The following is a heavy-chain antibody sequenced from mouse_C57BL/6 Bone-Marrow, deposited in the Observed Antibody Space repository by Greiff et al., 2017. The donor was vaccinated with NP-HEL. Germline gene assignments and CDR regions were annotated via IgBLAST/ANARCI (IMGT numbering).Heavy chain of an antibody. D-gene: IGHD1-1*02. CDR1: GYTFTSYG. J-gene: IGHJ2*01. Sequence: QVQLKESGAELARPGASVKLSCKASGYTFTSYGISWVKQRTGQGLEWIGEIYPRSGNTYYNEKFKGKATLTADKSSSTAYMELRSLTSEDSAVYFCARFDYRCPRRGDYWGQGTTLTVSS. CDR3: ARFDYRCPRRGDY. CDR2: IYPRSGNT. V-gene: IGHV1-81*01.